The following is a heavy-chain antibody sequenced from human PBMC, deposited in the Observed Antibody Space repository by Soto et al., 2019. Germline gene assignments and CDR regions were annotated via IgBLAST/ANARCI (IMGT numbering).Heavy chain of an antibody. V-gene: IGHV1-46*03. J-gene: IGHJ4*02. CDR1: GYTFTSYY. CDR2: INPSGGST. CDR3: AAYGSGSYLIDY. Sequence: QVQLVQSGAEVKKPGASVKVSCKASGYTFTSYYMHWVRQAPGQGLEWMGIINPSGGSTSYAQKFQGGVTMTRDTSTSTVYMELGSLRSEDTAVYYCAAYGSGSYLIDYWGQGTLVTVSS. D-gene: IGHD3-10*01.